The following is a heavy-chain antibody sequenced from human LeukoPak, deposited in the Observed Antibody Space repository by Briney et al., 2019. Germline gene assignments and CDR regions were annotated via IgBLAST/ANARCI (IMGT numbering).Heavy chain of an antibody. Sequence: ASVKVSCKASGYTFTSYAMHWVRQAPGQRLEWMGWINAGKGNTKYSQKFQGRVTMTEDTSTDTAYMELSSLRSEDTAVYYCATSSDYYYYYGMDVWGQGTTVTVSS. D-gene: IGHD1/OR15-1a*01. CDR1: GYTFTSYA. J-gene: IGHJ6*02. CDR3: ATSSDYYYYYGMDV. V-gene: IGHV1-3*01. CDR2: INAGKGNT.